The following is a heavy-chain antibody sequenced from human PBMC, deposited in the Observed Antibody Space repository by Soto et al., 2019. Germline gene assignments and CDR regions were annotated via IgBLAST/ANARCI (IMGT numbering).Heavy chain of an antibody. J-gene: IGHJ4*02. Sequence: GGSLRLSCAASGFTFTNAWMNWVRQAPGKGLEWVSAISGSGGSTYYADSVKGRFTISRDNSKNTLYLQMNSLRAEDTAVYYCAKDPAPSGSGGRGVFDYWGQGTLVTVSS. V-gene: IGHV3-23*01. D-gene: IGHD2-15*01. CDR2: ISGSGGST. CDR1: GFTFTNAW. CDR3: AKDPAPSGSGGRGVFDY.